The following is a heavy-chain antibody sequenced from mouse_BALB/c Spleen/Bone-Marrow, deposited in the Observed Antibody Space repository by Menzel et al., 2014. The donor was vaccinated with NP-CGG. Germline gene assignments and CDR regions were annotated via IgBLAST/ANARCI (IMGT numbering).Heavy chain of an antibody. J-gene: IGHJ3*01. D-gene: IGHD2-4*01. CDR1: GYTFTSYT. CDR3: ARFFYDYDGPWFAY. Sequence: VKLMESGAELARPGASVKMSCKASGYTFTSYTMHWVKQRPGRGLEWIGYINPSSGYTNYNQKFKDKATLTADKSSSTAYMQLSSLTSEDSAVYYCARFFYDYDGPWFAYWGQGTLVTVSA. V-gene: IGHV1-4*01. CDR2: INPSSGYT.